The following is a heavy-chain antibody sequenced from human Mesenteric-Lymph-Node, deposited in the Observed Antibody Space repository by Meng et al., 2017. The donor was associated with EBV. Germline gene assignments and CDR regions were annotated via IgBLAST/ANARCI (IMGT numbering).Heavy chain of an antibody. CDR2: SSGNT. J-gene: IGHJ4*02. D-gene: IGHD1-1*01. CDR1: GASFSSSSYYY. CDR3: ARGNYNFGQNFDY. V-gene: IGHV4-30-4*01. Sequence: QESGPGMVEPSETLSLTCTVSGASFSSSSYYYWSWIRQSPGKGLEWIGYSSGNTYYNPSLKSRVSISLDTSKNQFFLKLTSVTAADTAVYYCARGNYNFGQNFDYWGQGTLVTVSS.